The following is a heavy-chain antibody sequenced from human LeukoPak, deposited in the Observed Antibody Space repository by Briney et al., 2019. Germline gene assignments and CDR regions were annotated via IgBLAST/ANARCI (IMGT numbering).Heavy chain of an antibody. V-gene: IGHV1-69*01. J-gene: IGHJ5*02. CDR1: GGTFTSYA. Sequence: KVSCKASGGTFTSYAIGWVRQAPGQGLEWMGGIIPIFGTANSAQKFQGRVTITADESASTAYMELSSLRSEDTAVYYCAREADCSGGSCRYNWFDPWVQGSLVTVCS. CDR2: IIPIFGTA. D-gene: IGHD2-15*01. CDR3: AREADCSGGSCRYNWFDP.